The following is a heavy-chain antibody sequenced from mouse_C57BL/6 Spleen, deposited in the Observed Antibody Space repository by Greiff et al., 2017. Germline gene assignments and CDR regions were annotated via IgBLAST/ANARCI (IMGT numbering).Heavy chain of an antibody. J-gene: IGHJ4*01. D-gene: IGHD4-1*01. CDR2: INPSNGGT. V-gene: IGHV1-53*01. CDR1: GYTFTSYW. Sequence: QVQLQQPGTELVKPGASVKLSCKASGYTFTSYWMHWVKQRPGQGLEWIGNINPSNGGTNYNEKFKSKATLTVDKSSRTAYMQLSSLTSEDSAVYYCARWDPHYYAMDYWGQGTSVTVSS. CDR3: ARWDPHYYAMDY.